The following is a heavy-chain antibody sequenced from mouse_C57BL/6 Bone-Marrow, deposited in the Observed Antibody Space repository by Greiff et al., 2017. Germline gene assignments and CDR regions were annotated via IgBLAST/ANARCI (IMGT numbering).Heavy chain of an antibody. CDR3: ARYGGGFAY. V-gene: IGHV7-3*01. J-gene: IGHJ3*01. Sequence: DVMLVESGGGLVQPGGSLSLSCAASGFTFTDYYMSWVRQPPGKALEWLGFIRNKANGCTTEYSASVKGRFTISRDNSQSILYLQMNALRAEDSATYYCARYGGGFAYWGQGTLVTVSA. CDR1: GFTFTDYY. CDR2: IRNKANGCTT.